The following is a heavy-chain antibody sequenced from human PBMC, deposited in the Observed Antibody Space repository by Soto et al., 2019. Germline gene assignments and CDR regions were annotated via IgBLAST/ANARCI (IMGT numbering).Heavy chain of an antibody. J-gene: IGHJ5*02. V-gene: IGHV4-59*08. Sequence: SETLYLTCTVSGGSISNYYWSWIRQAPGKGLEWIGYIYYTTNYNPSLKSRVTISADTSKNQISLKLSSVTAADTAVYYCARKERAARTVLWFDPWGQGTLVTVSS. CDR1: GGSISNYY. D-gene: IGHD6-25*01. CDR3: ARKERAARTVLWFDP. CDR2: IYYTT.